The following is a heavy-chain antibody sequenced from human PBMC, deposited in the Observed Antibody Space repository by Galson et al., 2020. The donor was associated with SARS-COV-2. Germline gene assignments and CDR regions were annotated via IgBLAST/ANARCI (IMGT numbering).Heavy chain of an antibody. CDR2: IYFTGSA. D-gene: IGHD6-19*01. V-gene: IGHV4-31*03. J-gene: IGHJ3*02. Sequence: ETPETLSLTCNVSGASISNEGYYWGWIRQHPGNGLEWIAYIYFTGSAYYNPSLKSRVTISVDTSKNQFSLRLKSVTAADTAIYFCARDNRIAVTKRGAFDIWGQGTMVTVSS. CDR3: ARDNRIAVTKRGAFDI. CDR1: GASISNEGYY.